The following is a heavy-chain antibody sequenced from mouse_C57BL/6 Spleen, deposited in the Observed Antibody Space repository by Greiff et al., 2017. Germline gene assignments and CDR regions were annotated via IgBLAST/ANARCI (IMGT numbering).Heavy chain of an antibody. V-gene: IGHV1-7*01. J-gene: IGHJ4*01. Sequence: VQLQQSGAELAKPGASVKLSCKASGYTFTSYWMHWVNQRPGQGLEWIGYINPSSGYTKYNQKFKDKATLTADKSSSTAYMQLSSLTYEYSAVYYCARGYGSSYAHYYAMDYWGQGTSVTVSS. D-gene: IGHD1-1*01. CDR3: ARGYGSSYAHYYAMDY. CDR1: GYTFTSYW. CDR2: INPSSGYT.